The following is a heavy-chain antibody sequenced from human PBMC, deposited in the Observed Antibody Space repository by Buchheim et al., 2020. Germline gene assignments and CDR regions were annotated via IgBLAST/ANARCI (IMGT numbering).Heavy chain of an antibody. V-gene: IGHV4-31*03. D-gene: IGHD3-9*01. Sequence: QVQLQESGPGLVKPLPTLSLTCTVSGVSISSGGYYWSWFRQHPGKGLGWIGYIYYRGSTYYNPSLKRRLPISVDTSKNHFSLKLSSVTAADTAMYYCARGGYEILTGSLYYFDDWGQGT. CDR2: IYYRGST. CDR3: ARGGYEILTGSLYYFDD. CDR1: GVSISSGGYY. J-gene: IGHJ4*02.